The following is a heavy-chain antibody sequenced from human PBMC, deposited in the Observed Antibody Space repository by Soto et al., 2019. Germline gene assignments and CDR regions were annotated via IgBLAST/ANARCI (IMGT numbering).Heavy chain of an antibody. CDR2: LYWDDEK. V-gene: IGHV2-5*02. CDR1: GFSLSTSGVG. CDR3: AHSPSYDSSGYYYGTGRYFDL. Sequence: QITLKESGPTLVKPTQTLTLTCTFSGFSLSTSGVGVGWIRQPPGKSLEWLALLYWDDEKRYTPSLKSKLTSTKDTSKNQVVHTMTNMDPVDTATYSCAHSPSYDSSGYYYGTGRYFDLWGRGTLVTVSS. D-gene: IGHD3-22*01. J-gene: IGHJ2*01.